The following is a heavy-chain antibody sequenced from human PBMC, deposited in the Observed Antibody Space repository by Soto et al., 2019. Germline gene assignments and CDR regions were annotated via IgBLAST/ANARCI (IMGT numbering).Heavy chain of an antibody. D-gene: IGHD5-18*01. V-gene: IGHV3-21*01. Sequence: WGSLRLSCSASGFTFSSYSMNWFRQAPGKGLEWVSSISSSSSYIYYADSVKGRFTISRDNAKNSLYLQMNSLRAEDTAVYYCARVRIQLWSFDYWGQGTLVTVSS. J-gene: IGHJ4*02. CDR1: GFTFSSYS. CDR2: ISSSSSYI. CDR3: ARVRIQLWSFDY.